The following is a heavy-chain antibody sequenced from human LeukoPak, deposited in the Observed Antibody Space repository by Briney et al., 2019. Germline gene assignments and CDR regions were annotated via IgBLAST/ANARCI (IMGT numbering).Heavy chain of an antibody. CDR1: GYTFTAYY. J-gene: IGHJ6*02. Sequence: GASVKVSCKTSGYTFTAYYLDWVRQAPGQGLECMGRIDPKSGASTYARKFQGRVTMTRDTSINPGYMEVTSLRCDGTAVYYCARDRGGGRPGWYNGMDVWGQGTTVTVSS. CDR3: ARDRGGGRPGWYNGMDV. D-gene: IGHD1-26*01. V-gene: IGHV1-2*02. CDR2: IDPKSGAS.